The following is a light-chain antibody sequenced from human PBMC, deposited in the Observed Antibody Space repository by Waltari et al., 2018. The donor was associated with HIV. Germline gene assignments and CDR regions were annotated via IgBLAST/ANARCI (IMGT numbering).Light chain of an antibody. CDR2: GAS. Sequence: AIRMTQSPSSFSASTGARVTITCRASQDINNFLAWYQQKPGKAHKLLIYGASTLHSGVPSRFSGSGSGTDFTLTISCLQSEDFATYFCQQYYSYPQTFGQGTRVEIK. V-gene: IGKV1-8*01. CDR3: QQYYSYPQT. J-gene: IGKJ1*01. CDR1: QDINNF.